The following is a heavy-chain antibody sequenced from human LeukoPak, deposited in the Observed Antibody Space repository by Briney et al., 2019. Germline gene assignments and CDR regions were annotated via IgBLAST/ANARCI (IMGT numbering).Heavy chain of an antibody. CDR2: IGSSGVDT. J-gene: IGHJ4*02. Sequence: SGGSLRLSCAASGFTFSSYAMSWFRQAPGKGLEWVSTIGSSGVDTYYADSVKGRFTISKDSSKTTLQMNSLRAEDTALYYCVKHSGGVYGSSDYWGQGTLVTVSS. CDR1: GFTFSSYA. V-gene: IGHV3-23*01. CDR3: VKHSGGVYGSSDY. D-gene: IGHD1-1*01.